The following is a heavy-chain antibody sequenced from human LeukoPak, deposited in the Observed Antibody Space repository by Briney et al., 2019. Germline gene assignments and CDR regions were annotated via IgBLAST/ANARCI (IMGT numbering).Heavy chain of an antibody. CDR2: IDPSDSYT. CDR1: GYSFTSYW. Sequence: GESLRISCKGSGYSFTSYWISWVRQMPGKGLEWMGRIDPSDSYTNYSPSFQGHVTISADKSISTAYLQWSSLKASDTAMYYCARSAAIVVVPAASHWYFGPWGRGTLVTVSS. D-gene: IGHD2-2*01. J-gene: IGHJ2*01. V-gene: IGHV5-10-1*01. CDR3: ARSAAIVVVPAASHWYFGP.